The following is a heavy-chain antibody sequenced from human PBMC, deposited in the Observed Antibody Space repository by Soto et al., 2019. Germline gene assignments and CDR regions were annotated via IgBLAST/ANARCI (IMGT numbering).Heavy chain of an antibody. D-gene: IGHD3-22*01. Sequence: EVQLVESGGGLVQPGRSLRLSCAASGFTFDDYAMHWVRQAPGKGLEWVSGISWNSGSIGYADSVKGRFTISRDNAKNSLYLQMNSLRAEDTALYYCAKVKREYDSSGYYSLAEFDYWGQGTLVTVSS. J-gene: IGHJ4*02. CDR1: GFTFDDYA. V-gene: IGHV3-9*01. CDR3: AKVKREYDSSGYYSLAEFDY. CDR2: ISWNSGSI.